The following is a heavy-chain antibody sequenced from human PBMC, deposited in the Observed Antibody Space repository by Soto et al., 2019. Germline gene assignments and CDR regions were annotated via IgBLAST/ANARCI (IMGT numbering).Heavy chain of an antibody. Sequence: QVQLVQSGAEAKRPGASVKGSCKASGYKFFNYDVAWVRRAPGPGLEWMGWISISKGKTYYPQSLQGRVTMTSDTATTTTVMDVRSLRSADTAVYYCARKGYIGNFGLDVWGQGTTVTVSS. CDR2: ISISKGKT. CDR1: GYKFFNYD. J-gene: IGHJ6*02. V-gene: IGHV1-18*01. D-gene: IGHD5-12*01. CDR3: ARKGYIGNFGLDV.